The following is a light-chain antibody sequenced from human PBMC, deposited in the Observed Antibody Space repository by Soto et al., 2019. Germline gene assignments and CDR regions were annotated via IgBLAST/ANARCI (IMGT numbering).Light chain of an antibody. CDR1: QNVNSN. CDR2: NVS. V-gene: IGKV3-15*01. J-gene: IGKJ2*01. Sequence: EIAMTQSPATLSVSPGQRATLSCRASQNVNSNLAWYQQKPGHAPSLLMYNVSTRATGFPARFSGSGSGTEFTLTISSLQSEDSAIDYCQQYNTLNTFGQGTKLEIK. CDR3: QQYNTLNT.